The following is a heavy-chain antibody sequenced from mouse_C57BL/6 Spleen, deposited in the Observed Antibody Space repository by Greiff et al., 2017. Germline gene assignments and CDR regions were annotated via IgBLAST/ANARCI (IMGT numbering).Heavy chain of an antibody. CDR1: GFTFSSYA. J-gene: IGHJ4*01. CDR2: ISSGGDYI. V-gene: IGHV5-9-1*02. D-gene: IGHD3-2*02. CDR3: TRDSSGYEYAMDY. Sequence: EVQVVESGEGLVKPGGSLKLSCAASGFTFSSYAMSWVRQTPEKRLEWVAYISSGGDYIYYADTVKGRFTISRDNARNTLYLQISSLKSEDTAMYYCTRDSSGYEYAMDYWGQGTSVTVSS.